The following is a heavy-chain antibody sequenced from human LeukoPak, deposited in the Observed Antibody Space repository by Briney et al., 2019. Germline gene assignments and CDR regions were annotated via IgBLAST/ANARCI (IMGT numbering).Heavy chain of an antibody. Sequence: GGSLRLSCVGSGFTFRSHAMSWVRQAPEKGLEFVSGIYENGGTTYYADSVKGRFSISRDNSKNTLYLQMDSLRGEDTAVYYCAKDFRIGYSAHFDYWGQEVLVTVSS. CDR3: AKDFRIGYSAHFDY. CDR1: GFTFRSHA. V-gene: IGHV3-23*01. D-gene: IGHD2-21*01. CDR2: IYENGGTT. J-gene: IGHJ4*02.